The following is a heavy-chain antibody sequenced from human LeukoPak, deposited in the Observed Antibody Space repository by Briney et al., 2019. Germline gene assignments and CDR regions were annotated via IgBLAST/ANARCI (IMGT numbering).Heavy chain of an antibody. V-gene: IGHV1-69*04. CDR1: GGTFSSYA. CDR2: IIPILGIA. J-gene: IGHJ4*02. Sequence: SVKVSCKASGGTFSSYAISWVRQAPGQGLEWMGRIIPILGIANYAQKFQGRVTITADKSTSTAYMELSSLRSEDTAVYYCAMIAAAGTGVDYWGQGTLVTVSS. D-gene: IGHD6-13*01. CDR3: AMIAAAGTGVDY.